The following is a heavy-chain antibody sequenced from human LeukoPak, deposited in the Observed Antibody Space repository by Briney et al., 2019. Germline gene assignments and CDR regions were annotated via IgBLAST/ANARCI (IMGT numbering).Heavy chain of an antibody. J-gene: IGHJ4*02. D-gene: IGHD3-3*01. V-gene: IGHV4-59*01. CDR3: ASSYYDFWSGPYYFDY. Sequence: PSETLSLTCTVSGGSISSYYWSWIRQPPGKGLEWIGYIYYSGSTNYNPSLKSRVTISVDTSKNQFSLKLSSVTAADTAVYYCASSYYDFWSGPYYFDYWGQGTLVTVSS. CDR1: GGSISSYY. CDR2: IYYSGST.